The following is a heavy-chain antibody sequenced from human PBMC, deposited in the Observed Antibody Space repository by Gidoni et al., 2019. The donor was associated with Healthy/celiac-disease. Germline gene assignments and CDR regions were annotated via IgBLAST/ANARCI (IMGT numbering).Heavy chain of an antibody. Sequence: EVQLVESGGGLVQPGGSLGLSCAASEFTGSSNYMSWVRQAPGKGLEWVSVIYSGGSTYYADSVKGRFTISRDNSKNTLYLQMNSLRAEDTAVYYCARVPLGDYYYYGMDVWGQGTTVTVSS. CDR3: ARVPLGDYYYYGMDV. CDR2: IYSGGST. D-gene: IGHD2-15*01. J-gene: IGHJ6*02. CDR1: EFTGSSNY. V-gene: IGHV3-66*02.